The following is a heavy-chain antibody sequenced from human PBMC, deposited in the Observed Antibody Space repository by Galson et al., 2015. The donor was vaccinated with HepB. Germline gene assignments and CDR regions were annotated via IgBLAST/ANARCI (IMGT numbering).Heavy chain of an antibody. CDR2: ISSSSSTI. Sequence: SLRLSCAASGFTFSSYSMNWVRQAPGKGLEWVSYISSSSSTIYYADSVKGRFTISRDNAKNSLYLQMNSLRAEDTAVYYCARQVGYYYDSSGPYPDYWGQGTLVTVSS. J-gene: IGHJ4*02. CDR1: GFTFSSYS. V-gene: IGHV3-48*01. CDR3: ARQVGYYYDSSGPYPDY. D-gene: IGHD3-22*01.